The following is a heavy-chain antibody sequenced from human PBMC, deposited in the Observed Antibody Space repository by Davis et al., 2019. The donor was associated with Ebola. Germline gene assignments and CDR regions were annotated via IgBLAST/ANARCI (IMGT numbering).Heavy chain of an antibody. CDR3: ARDPHIVVVPAAMYYYYAMDV. J-gene: IGHJ6*04. CDR2: ISSDSDYI. Sequence: GGSLRLSCAASGFTFSTYSMSWVRQAPGKGLEWVSSISSDSDYIYYADSAKGRFTISRDNAKNSLYLQMNSLRAEDTAVYYCARDPHIVVVPAAMYYYYAMDVWGKGTTVTVSS. D-gene: IGHD2-2*01. CDR1: GFTFSTYS. V-gene: IGHV3-21*01.